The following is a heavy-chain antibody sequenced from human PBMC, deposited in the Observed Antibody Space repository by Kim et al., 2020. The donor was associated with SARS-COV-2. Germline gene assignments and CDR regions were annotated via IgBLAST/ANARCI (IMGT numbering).Heavy chain of an antibody. CDR3: ARDLHFYVYSSSPAWFDP. Sequence: SQTLSLTCAISGDSVSSNSAAWNWIRQSPSRGLEWLGRTYYRSKWYNDYAVSVKSRITINPDTSKNQFSLQLNSVTPEDTAVYYCARDLHFYVYSSSPAWFDPWGQGTLVTVSS. D-gene: IGHD6-13*01. J-gene: IGHJ5*02. CDR2: TYYRSKWYN. V-gene: IGHV6-1*01. CDR1: GDSVSSNSAA.